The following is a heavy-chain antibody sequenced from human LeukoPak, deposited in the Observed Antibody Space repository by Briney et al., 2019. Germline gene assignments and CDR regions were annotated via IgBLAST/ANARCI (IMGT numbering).Heavy chain of an antibody. V-gene: IGHV3-33*01. CDR1: GFTFSSYG. J-gene: IGHJ6*03. D-gene: IGHD6-13*01. CDR3: ARGPLSSSWPYYYYYMDV. CDR2: IWYDGSNK. Sequence: PGRSLRLSCAASGFTFSSYGMHWVRQAPGKGLEWVAVIWYDGSNKYYADFVKGRFTISRDNSKNTLYLQMNSLRAEDTAVYYCARGPLSSSWPYYYYYMDVWGKGTTVTVSS.